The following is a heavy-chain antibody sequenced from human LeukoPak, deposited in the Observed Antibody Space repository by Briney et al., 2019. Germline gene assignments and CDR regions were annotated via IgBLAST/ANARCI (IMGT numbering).Heavy chain of an antibody. J-gene: IGHJ4*02. V-gene: IGHV3-20*04. Sequence: GGSLRLSCAASGFTFDDYGMSWVRQAPGKGLEWVSGINWIGGSATYADSVRGRFTISRDNAKNSLYLQMNSLRAEDTAPYYCARVSDISVAAYFDYWGQGTLVTVSS. D-gene: IGHD6-19*01. CDR3: ARVSDISVAAYFDY. CDR1: GFTFDDYG. CDR2: INWIGGSA.